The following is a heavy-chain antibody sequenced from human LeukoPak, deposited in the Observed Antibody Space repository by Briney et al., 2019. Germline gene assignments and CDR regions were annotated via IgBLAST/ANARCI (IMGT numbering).Heavy chain of an antibody. V-gene: IGHV3-53*01. Sequence: GGSLRLSCAASGFTVSNSYMTWVRQAPGEGLEWVSLIYSGGTTYYADSVKGRFTISRDNSKNTLYLQMDSLRAEDTGMYYCARDATYSSGWYGGRYFDYWGQGTLVTVSS. D-gene: IGHD6-19*01. CDR1: GFTVSNSY. CDR2: IYSGGTT. CDR3: ARDATYSSGWYGGRYFDY. J-gene: IGHJ4*02.